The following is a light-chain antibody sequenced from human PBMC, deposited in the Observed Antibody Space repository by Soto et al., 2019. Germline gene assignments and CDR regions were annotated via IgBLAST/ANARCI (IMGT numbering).Light chain of an antibody. CDR2: NTN. CDR1: SGSVSTSYY. Sequence: QTVVTQEPAFSVSPGRTVTLTCGLSSGSVSTSYYPSWYQQTPGQAPRTLIYNTNTRSSGVPDRFSGSILGNKAALTITGAQADDESDYYCMLYLGSGTWVFGGGTQLTVL. J-gene: IGLJ3*02. CDR3: MLYLGSGTWV. V-gene: IGLV8-61*01.